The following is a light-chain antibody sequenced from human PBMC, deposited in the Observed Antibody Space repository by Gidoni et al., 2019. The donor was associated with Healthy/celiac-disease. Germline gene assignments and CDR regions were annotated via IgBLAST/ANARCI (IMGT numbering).Light chain of an antibody. Sequence: EIVLTQSPGTLSLSPGERATLSCRASQSVSSSYLAWYQQKPGQAPRLLIYGASSRATGIPDRFSGSGSGTDFTLTISRLGPEDFAVYYCQQYGSSRTFGQXTKVEIK. J-gene: IGKJ1*01. V-gene: IGKV3-20*01. CDR1: QSVSSSY. CDR3: QQYGSSRT. CDR2: GAS.